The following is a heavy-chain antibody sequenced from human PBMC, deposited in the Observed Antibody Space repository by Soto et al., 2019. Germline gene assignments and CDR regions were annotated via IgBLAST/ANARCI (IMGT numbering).Heavy chain of an antibody. Sequence: SETLSLTCTVSGVSISSGGYYWSWIRQHPGKGLEWIGYIYYSGSTYYNPSLKSRVTISVDTSKNQFSLKLSSVTAADTAVYYCARVGGINWFDPWGQGTLVTVS. CDR3: ARVGGINWFDP. J-gene: IGHJ5*02. CDR2: IYYSGST. D-gene: IGHD3-16*01. V-gene: IGHV4-31*03. CDR1: GVSISSGGYY.